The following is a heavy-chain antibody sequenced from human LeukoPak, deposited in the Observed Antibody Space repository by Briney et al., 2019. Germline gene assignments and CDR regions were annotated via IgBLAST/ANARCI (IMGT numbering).Heavy chain of an antibody. CDR2: IIPIFGTA. CDR3: ARGAGPEYYFDY. Sequence: ASVKVSCKASGYIFTAYYMHWVRQAPGQGLEWMGGIIPIFGTANYAQKFQGRVTITADKSTSTAYMELSGLRSEDTAVYYCARGAGPEYYFDYWGQGTLVTVSS. CDR1: GYIFTAYY. V-gene: IGHV1-69*06. J-gene: IGHJ4*02.